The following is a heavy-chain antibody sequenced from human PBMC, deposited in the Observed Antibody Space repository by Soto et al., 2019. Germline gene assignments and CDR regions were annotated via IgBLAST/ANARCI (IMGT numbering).Heavy chain of an antibody. D-gene: IGHD1-26*01. V-gene: IGHV3-74*01. J-gene: IGHJ6*01. CDR1: VCTFKNYW. CDR2: INSDGSNR. CDR3: ARRCNSPNRYGMEV. Sequence: GGSLRLSCESSVCTFKNYWMHCVRQSPGKWLVWVSRINSDGSNRRYADSVQGRFTISRDNAKNTLFLQMNSLRAADTAVYFCARRCNSPNRYGMEVWGQGTTVIVS.